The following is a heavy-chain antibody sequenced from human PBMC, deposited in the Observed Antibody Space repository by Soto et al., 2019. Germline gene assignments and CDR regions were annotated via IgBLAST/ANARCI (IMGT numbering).Heavy chain of an antibody. CDR3: ARLGGYYQAFDQ. V-gene: IGHV4-59*08. D-gene: IGHD3-22*01. Sequence: QVQLQESGPGLVKPSETLSLTCTVSGGSISSYYGGWFRQPPGKGLEWIGYIYYSGSTTYHPSLKSRGTISVDTSKNQFSLNLTSVTAADTAVYYCARLGGYYQAFDQWGQGSLVTVSS. CDR1: GGSISSYY. CDR2: IYYSGST. J-gene: IGHJ4*02.